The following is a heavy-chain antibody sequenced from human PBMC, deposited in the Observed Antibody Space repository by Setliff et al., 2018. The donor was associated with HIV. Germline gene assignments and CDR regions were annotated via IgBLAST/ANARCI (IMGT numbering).Heavy chain of an antibody. D-gene: IGHD4-17*01. CDR2: INPGNGNT. J-gene: IGHJ6*03. Sequence: ASAKVSCKASGYTFATYAVLWVRQAPGQRLESMGWINPGNGNTKYSQKFQGRVTISMDASATTLYMELSSLRSEDTAVYYCARGRGNDYGDYSYYYYMDVWGKGTTVTVSS. CDR3: ARGRGNDYGDYSYYYYMDV. V-gene: IGHV1-3*01. CDR1: GYTFATYA.